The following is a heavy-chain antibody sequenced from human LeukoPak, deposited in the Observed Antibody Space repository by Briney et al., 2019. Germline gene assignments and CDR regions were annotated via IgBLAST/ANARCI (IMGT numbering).Heavy chain of an antibody. CDR2: INPNSGGT. D-gene: IGHD6-13*01. CDR1: GYTFTGYY. J-gene: IGHJ4*02. V-gene: IGHV1-2*02. CDR3: ARVAEWGYSSPDY. Sequence: ASVKVCCKASGYTFTGYYIHWVRQAPGQGLVWMGWINPNSGGTNYAQKFQGRVTMTRDTSISTAYMELSRLRSDDTAVYYCARVAEWGYSSPDYWGQGTLVTVSS.